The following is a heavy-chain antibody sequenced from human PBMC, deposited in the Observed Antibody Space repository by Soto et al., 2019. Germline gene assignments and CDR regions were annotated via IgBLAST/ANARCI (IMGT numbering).Heavy chain of an antibody. D-gene: IGHD4-17*01. CDR1: GGSISSYY. J-gene: IGHJ5*02. Sequence: KPSETLSLTCTVSGGSISSYYWSWIRQPPGKGLEWIGYIYYSGSTNYNPSLKSRVTISVDTSKNQFSLKLSSVTAADTAVYYCARAPPGDYFLNWFDPWGQGTLVTVSS. CDR2: IYYSGST. V-gene: IGHV4-59*01. CDR3: ARAPPGDYFLNWFDP.